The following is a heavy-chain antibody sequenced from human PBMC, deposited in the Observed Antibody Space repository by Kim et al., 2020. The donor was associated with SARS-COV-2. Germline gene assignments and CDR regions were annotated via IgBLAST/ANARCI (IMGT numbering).Heavy chain of an antibody. CDR1: GGSISSSSYY. D-gene: IGHD1-26*01. V-gene: IGHV4-39*01. CDR2: IYYSGST. J-gene: IGHJ6*02. CDR3: ARPIVGAPGLVRDYYYGMDV. Sequence: SETLSLTCTVSGGSISSSSYYWGWIRQPPGKGLEWIGSIYYSGSTYYNPSLKSRVTISVDTSKNQFSLKLSSVTAADTAVYYCARPIVGAPGLVRDYYYGMDVWGQGTTVTVSS.